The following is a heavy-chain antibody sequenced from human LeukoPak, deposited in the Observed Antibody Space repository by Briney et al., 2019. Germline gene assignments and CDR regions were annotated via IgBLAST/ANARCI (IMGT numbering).Heavy chain of an antibody. D-gene: IGHD2-15*01. Sequence: GGSLRLSCAASEFSVGSNYMTWVRQAPGKGLEWVSGISWNSGSIGYADSVKGRFTISRDNAKNSLYLQMNSLRAEDTALYYCARGCGGGSCYSGFDPWGQGTLVTVSS. J-gene: IGHJ5*02. CDR3: ARGCGGGSCYSGFDP. V-gene: IGHV3-9*01. CDR2: ISWNSGSI. CDR1: EFSVGSNY.